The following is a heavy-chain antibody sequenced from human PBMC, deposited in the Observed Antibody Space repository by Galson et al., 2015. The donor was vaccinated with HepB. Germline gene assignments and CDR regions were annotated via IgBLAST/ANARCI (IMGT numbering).Heavy chain of an antibody. CDR1: GYTFTSYA. CDR3: ARGGFGELSSFDY. CDR2: SNAGNGNT. V-gene: IGHV1-3*01. D-gene: IGHD3-10*01. J-gene: IGHJ4*02. Sequence: SCKASGYTFTSYAMHWVRQAPGQRLEWMGWSNAGNGNTKYSQKFQGRVTITRDTSASTAYMELSSLRSEDTAVYYCARGGFGELSSFDYWGQGTLVTVSS.